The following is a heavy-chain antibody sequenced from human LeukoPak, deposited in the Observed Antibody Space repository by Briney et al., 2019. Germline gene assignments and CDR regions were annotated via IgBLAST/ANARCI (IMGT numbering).Heavy chain of an antibody. CDR3: AKDPNGDYTGTFEM. D-gene: IGHD4-17*01. J-gene: IGHJ3*02. CDR2: ISGSGGST. CDR1: GFTFSSYW. Sequence: QPGGSLRLSCAASGFTFSSYWMHWVRQAPGKGLEWVSAISGSGGSTQYAASVQGRFTISRDNSKNTLYPQKNSLRAEDTAIYYCAKDPNGDYTGTFEMWGQGTVVTVSS. V-gene: IGHV3-23*01.